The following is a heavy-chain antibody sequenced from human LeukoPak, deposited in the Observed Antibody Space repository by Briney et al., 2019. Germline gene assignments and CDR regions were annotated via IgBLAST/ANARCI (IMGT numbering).Heavy chain of an antibody. CDR1: GGSISSYY. CDR2: IYYSGST. Sequence: PSETLSLTCTVSGGSISSYYWSWIRQPPGKGLEWIGYIYYSGSTNYNPSLKSRVTISVDTSKNQFSLKLSSVTAADTAVYYCASLPFLNLYGDYGAYGGAYWGQGTLVTVSS. J-gene: IGHJ4*02. V-gene: IGHV4-59*08. CDR3: ASLPFLNLYGDYGAYGGAY. D-gene: IGHD4-17*01.